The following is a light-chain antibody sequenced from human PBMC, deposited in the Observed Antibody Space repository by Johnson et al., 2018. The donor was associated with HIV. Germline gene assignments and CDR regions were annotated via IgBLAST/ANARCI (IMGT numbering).Light chain of an antibody. CDR2: DNN. J-gene: IGLJ1*01. CDR3: GTWDSSLSAGEYV. V-gene: IGLV1-51*01. Sequence: QSVLTQPPSVSAAPGQKVTISCSGSSSNIGNNYVSWYQQLPGTAPKLVIYDNNKRPSGIPDRFSGSKSGTSATLDITGLQTGDEADYYCGTWDSSLSAGEYVFGTGTKVTVL. CDR1: SSNIGNNY.